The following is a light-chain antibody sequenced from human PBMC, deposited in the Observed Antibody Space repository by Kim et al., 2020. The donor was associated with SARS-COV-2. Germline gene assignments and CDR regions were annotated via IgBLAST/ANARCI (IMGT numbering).Light chain of an antibody. CDR1: KLGDEY. CDR2: QDT. J-gene: IGLJ2*01. CDR3: QTWDTSAVV. V-gene: IGLV3-1*01. Sequence: SYELTQSPSVSVSPGQTASITCSGDKLGDEYASWYQHKPGQSPVLVLYQDTKRPSGIPERFSGSKSGNTATLTISGTPAMDEADYYCQTWDTSAVVFGGGTQLTVL.